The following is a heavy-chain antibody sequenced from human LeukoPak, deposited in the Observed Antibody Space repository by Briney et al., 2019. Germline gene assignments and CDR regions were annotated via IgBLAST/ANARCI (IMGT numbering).Heavy chain of an antibody. J-gene: IGHJ5*02. D-gene: IGHD2-15*01. CDR3: ARGLAANDWFDP. CDR2: ISASSGTR. CDR1: GFTFSDYY. V-gene: IGHV3-11*01. Sequence: GGSLRLSCAASGFTFSDYYMNWIRQAPGKGLEWLSYISASSGTRYYADSVRGRFTIYRDNAKNSLYLQMNSLRAEDTAVYYCARGLAANDWFDPWGQGTLVTVSS.